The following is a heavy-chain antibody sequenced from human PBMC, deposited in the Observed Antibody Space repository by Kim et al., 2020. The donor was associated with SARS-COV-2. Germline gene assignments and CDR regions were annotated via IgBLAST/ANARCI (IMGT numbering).Heavy chain of an antibody. Sequence: GESLKISCKGRGYSFIHFWIGWVRQMPGKGLEWMGIMDPADPDVKYSPAFQGQVTISVDKSISTAYLQWSSLKASDTAMYYCATHSGAYYYGMDVWGQGTSVSVSS. V-gene: IGHV5-51*01. CDR2: MDPADPDV. CDR3: ATHSGAYYYGMDV. D-gene: IGHD3-16*01. CDR1: GYSFIHFW. J-gene: IGHJ6*02.